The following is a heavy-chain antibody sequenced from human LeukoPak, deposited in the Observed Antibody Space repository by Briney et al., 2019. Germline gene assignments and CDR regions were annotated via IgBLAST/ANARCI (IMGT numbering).Heavy chain of an antibody. Sequence: GGSLRLSCAASGFTFSSYAMSWVRQAPGKGLEWVSAISGSGGSTYYADSVKGRFTISRDNSKNTLYLQMNSLRAEDTAVYYCAKDGIHYYDSSNYFDYWGQGTLVTVSS. D-gene: IGHD3-22*01. CDR2: ISGSGGST. J-gene: IGHJ4*02. CDR3: AKDGIHYYDSSNYFDY. CDR1: GFTFSSYA. V-gene: IGHV3-23*01.